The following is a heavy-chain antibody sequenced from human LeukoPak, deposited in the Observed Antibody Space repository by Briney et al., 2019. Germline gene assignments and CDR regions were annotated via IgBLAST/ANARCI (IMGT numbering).Heavy chain of an antibody. CDR2: ISYDGSNK. CDR3: AKDRRTTVTTSYFDY. D-gene: IGHD4-11*01. CDR1: GFTFSSYG. Sequence: GGSLRLSCAASGFTFSSYGMHWVRQAPGKGLEWVAVISYDGSNKYYADSVKGRFTISRDNSKNTLYMQMNRLRAEDTAVYYCAKDRRTTVTTSYFDYWGQGTLVTVSS. V-gene: IGHV3-30*18. J-gene: IGHJ4*02.